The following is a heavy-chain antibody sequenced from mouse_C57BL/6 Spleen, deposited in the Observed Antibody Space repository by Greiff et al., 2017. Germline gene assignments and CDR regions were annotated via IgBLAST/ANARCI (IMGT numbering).Heavy chain of an antibody. J-gene: IGHJ2*01. CDR3: ARRELGFFDY. D-gene: IGHD4-1*01. CDR2: IDPSDSYT. V-gene: IGHV1-50*01. CDR1: GSTFTSYW. Sequence: QVQLQQSGAELVKPGASVKLSCKASGSTFTSYWMQWVKQRPGQGLEWIGEIDPSDSYTNYNQKFKGKATLTVDTSSSTAYMQLSSLTSEDSAVYYCARRELGFFDYWGQGTTLTVSS.